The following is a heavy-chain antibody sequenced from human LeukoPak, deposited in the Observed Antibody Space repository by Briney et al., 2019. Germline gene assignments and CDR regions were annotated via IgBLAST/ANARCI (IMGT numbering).Heavy chain of an antibody. D-gene: IGHD6-19*01. CDR1: GGSISSSSCY. CDR2: IYYSGST. CDR3: ESGYSSGWYAVY. J-gene: IGHJ4*02. V-gene: IGHV4-39*01. Sequence: PSETLSLTCTVSGGSISSSSCYWGWIRQPPGKGLEWIGSIYYSGSTYYNPSLKSRVTISVDTSKNQFSLKLSSVTAADTAVYYCESGYSSGWYAVYWGQGTLVTVSP.